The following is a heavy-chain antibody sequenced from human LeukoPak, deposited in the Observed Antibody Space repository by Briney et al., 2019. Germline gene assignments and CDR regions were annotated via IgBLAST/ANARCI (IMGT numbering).Heavy chain of an antibody. D-gene: IGHD5-18*01. V-gene: IGHV1-8*01. J-gene: IGHJ6*02. CDR1: GYTFTSYD. Sequence: AASVTVSCKASGYTFTSYDINWVRQATGQGLEWMGWMNPNSGNTGYAQKFQGRVTMTRNTSISTAYMELSSLRSEDTAVYYCARGSYGYDYYYYGMDVWGQGTTVTVSS. CDR3: ARGSYGYDYYYYGMDV. CDR2: MNPNSGNT.